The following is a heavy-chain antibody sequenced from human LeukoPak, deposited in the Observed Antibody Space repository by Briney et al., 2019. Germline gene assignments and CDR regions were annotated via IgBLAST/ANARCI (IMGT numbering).Heavy chain of an antibody. V-gene: IGHV4-59*12. Sequence: SETLSLTCTVSGGSISSYYWTWIRQPPGKGLEWIGYVYYSGSTNYNPSLKSRVTISVDTSKNQFSLKLSSVTAADTAVYYCAGFSIVWGFDAFDIWGQGTMVTVSS. CDR1: GGSISSYY. CDR3: AGFSIVWGFDAFDI. D-gene: IGHD3-16*01. CDR2: VYYSGST. J-gene: IGHJ3*02.